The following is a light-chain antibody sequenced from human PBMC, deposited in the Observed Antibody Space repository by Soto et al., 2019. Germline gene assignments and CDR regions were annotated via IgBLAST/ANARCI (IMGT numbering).Light chain of an antibody. J-gene: IGKJ3*01. CDR1: QSVSINS. Sequence: ENVLTQSPGTLSLSPGERATLSCRASQSVSINSLAWYQQKPGQAPRLLIYAASTRDTGIPDRFNGSGSGTDFALTINRLEPEDFAVYYCQQYDGAPLTFGPGTKVDVK. CDR2: AAS. CDR3: QQYDGAPLT. V-gene: IGKV3-20*01.